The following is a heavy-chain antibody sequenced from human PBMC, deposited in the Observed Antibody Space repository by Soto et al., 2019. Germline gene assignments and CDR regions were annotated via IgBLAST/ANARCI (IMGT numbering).Heavy chain of an antibody. V-gene: IGHV4-59*01. CDR3: ARGGIGYSGYEAV. Sequence: PSETVSVTCTVSGGSISTYSWSWIRQPPGKGLEWIGYISYSGSTNYNPSLKSRVTISVDTSKNQFSLKLGSVTAADTAVYYCARGGIGYSGYEAVWGQGTKVTVSS. CDR1: GGSISTYS. CDR2: ISYSGST. J-gene: IGHJ6*02. D-gene: IGHD5-12*01.